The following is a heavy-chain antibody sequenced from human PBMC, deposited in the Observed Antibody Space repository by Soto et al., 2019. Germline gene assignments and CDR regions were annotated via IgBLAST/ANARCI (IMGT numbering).Heavy chain of an antibody. D-gene: IGHD2-15*01. CDR3: AKDVGKGDPVRRSYFAY. CDR1: GFTFSSYA. Sequence: GGSLRLSCAASGFTFSSYAMSWVRQAPGKGLEWVSAISGSGGSTYYADSVKGRFTISRDNSKNTLYLQMNSLRAEDTAVYYCAKDVGKGDPVRRSYFAYWGQGTLVTVSS. J-gene: IGHJ4*02. CDR2: ISGSGGST. V-gene: IGHV3-23*01.